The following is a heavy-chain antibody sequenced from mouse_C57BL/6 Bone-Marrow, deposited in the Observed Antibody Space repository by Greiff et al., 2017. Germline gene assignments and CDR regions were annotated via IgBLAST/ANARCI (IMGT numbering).Heavy chain of an antibody. CDR1: GFNIKDDY. D-gene: IGHD1-1*01. CDR2: IDPENGDT. Sequence: VQLQQSGAELVRPGASVKLSCTASGFNIKDDYMHWVKQRPEQGLQWIGWIDPENGDTEYASKFQGKATITADTSSNTAYLQLSSLTSEDTAVYYCTFYEYGQGDYWGQGTSVTVSS. J-gene: IGHJ4*01. V-gene: IGHV14-4*01. CDR3: TFYEYGQGDY.